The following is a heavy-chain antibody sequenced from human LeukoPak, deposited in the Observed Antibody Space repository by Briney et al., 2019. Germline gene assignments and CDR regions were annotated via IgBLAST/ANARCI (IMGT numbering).Heavy chain of an antibody. Sequence: GGSLRLSCAASGFTFSSYAMSWVRQAPGKGLEWLSAISESDGSTYYADSVKGRFTIFRDNSKNTLYLQMNSLGADDTAVYFCAKDISQGYTFGSIEEDYWGQGTLVTVSS. J-gene: IGHJ4*02. D-gene: IGHD5-18*01. CDR1: GFTFSSYA. CDR3: AKDISQGYTFGSIEEDY. CDR2: ISESDGST. V-gene: IGHV3-23*01.